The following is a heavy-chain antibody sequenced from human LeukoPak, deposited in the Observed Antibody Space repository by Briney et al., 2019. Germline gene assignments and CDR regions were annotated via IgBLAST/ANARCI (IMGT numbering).Heavy chain of an antibody. V-gene: IGHV3-23*01. D-gene: IGHD6-19*01. CDR2: ISGSGGST. Sequence: GGSLRLSCAASGFTFSSYAMSWVRQAPGKGLEWVSAISGSGGSTYYADSVKGRLTISRDNSKNTLYLQMDSLRAEDTAVYYCAKDRYSSGWYDYFDYWGQGTLVTVSS. CDR1: GFTFSSYA. J-gene: IGHJ4*02. CDR3: AKDRYSSGWYDYFDY.